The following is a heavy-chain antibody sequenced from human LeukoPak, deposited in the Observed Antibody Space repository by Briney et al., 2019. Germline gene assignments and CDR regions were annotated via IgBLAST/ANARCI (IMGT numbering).Heavy chain of an antibody. CDR2: IFFDGSDK. CDR1: GFTFSPYY. J-gene: IGHJ4*02. V-gene: IGHV3-30*02. D-gene: IGHD2-2*01. CDR3: AKGPLRGTAAAIDY. Sequence: GGSLRLSCVASGFTFSPYYMHWVRQTPGKGLEWVAVIFFDGSDKFYADSVKGRFTISRDISTDTLWLQMDSLRTEDTAVYYCAKGPLRGTAAAIDYWGQGTLVTVSS.